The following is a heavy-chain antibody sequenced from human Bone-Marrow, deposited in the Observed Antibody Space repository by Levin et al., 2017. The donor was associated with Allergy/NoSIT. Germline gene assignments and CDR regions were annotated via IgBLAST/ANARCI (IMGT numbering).Heavy chain of an antibody. D-gene: IGHD1-26*01. CDR1: DYSVTSVFF. J-gene: IGHJ4*02. Sequence: PSETLSLNCVVHDYSVTSVFFWGWIRQPPGKGPQWIGSVNHAGRTYYKPSLMSRVAMSVDTSKNQFSLKVMSVTAADTAVYYCARIVGASHIDSWGQGILVTVSS. CDR3: ARIVGASHIDS. V-gene: IGHV4-38-2*01. CDR2: VNHAGRT.